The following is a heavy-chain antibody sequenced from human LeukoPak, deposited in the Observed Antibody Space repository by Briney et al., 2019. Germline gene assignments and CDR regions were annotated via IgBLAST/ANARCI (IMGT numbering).Heavy chain of an antibody. V-gene: IGHV1-69*05. D-gene: IGHD6-19*01. J-gene: IGHJ4*02. Sequence: SSVKVSCKASGGTFSSYAISWVRQAPGQGLEWMGRIIPISGTANYAQKFQGRVTITTDESTSTAYMELSSLRSEDTAVYYCATSGWGSYYFDYWGQGTLVTVSS. CDR2: IIPISGTA. CDR3: ATSGWGSYYFDY. CDR1: GGTFSSYA.